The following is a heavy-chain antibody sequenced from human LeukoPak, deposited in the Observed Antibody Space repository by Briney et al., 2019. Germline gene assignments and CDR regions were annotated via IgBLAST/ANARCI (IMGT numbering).Heavy chain of an antibody. V-gene: IGHV1-8*03. CDR3: ARSSYYDFWSGYWNWFDP. Sequence: ASVKVSCKASGYTFTSYDINWVRQATGQGLEWMGWMNPNSGNTGYAQKFQGRVTITRNTSISTAYMELSSLRSEDTAVYYCARSSYYDFWSGYWNWFDPWGQGTLVTVSS. CDR1: GYTFTSYD. CDR2: MNPNSGNT. D-gene: IGHD3-3*01. J-gene: IGHJ5*02.